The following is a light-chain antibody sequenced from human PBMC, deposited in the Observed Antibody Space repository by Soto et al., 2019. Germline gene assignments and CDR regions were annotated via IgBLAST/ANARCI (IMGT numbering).Light chain of an antibody. CDR3: QQYYSYPLT. CDR2: AAS. Sequence: SSLSASTGDRVTITCRASQGISSYLAWYQQKPGKAPKLLIYAASTLQSGVPSRFSGSGSGTDFTLTISCLQSEDFATYYCQQYYSYPLTFGGGTKVDIK. J-gene: IGKJ4*01. V-gene: IGKV1-8*01. CDR1: QGISSY.